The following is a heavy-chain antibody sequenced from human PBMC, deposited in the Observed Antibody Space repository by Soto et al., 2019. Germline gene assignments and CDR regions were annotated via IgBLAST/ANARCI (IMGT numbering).Heavy chain of an antibody. Sequence: SGFTFSSYGMHWVRQAPGKGLEWVAVISYDGSNKYYADSVKGRFTISRDNSKNTLYLQMNSLRAEDTAVYYCAKDPIASVSGWTPWFDYWGQGTLVTVSS. J-gene: IGHJ4*02. CDR1: GFTFSSYG. V-gene: IGHV3-30*18. CDR2: ISYDGSNK. CDR3: AKDPIASVSGWTPWFDY. D-gene: IGHD6-19*01.